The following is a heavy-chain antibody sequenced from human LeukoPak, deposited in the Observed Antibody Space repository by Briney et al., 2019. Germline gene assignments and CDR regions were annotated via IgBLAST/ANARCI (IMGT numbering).Heavy chain of an antibody. D-gene: IGHD1-7*01. CDR3: ARDLDNWNYVD. CDR1: GSTFSSYS. V-gene: IGHV3-21*01. CDR2: ISSSSSYI. Sequence: PGGSLRLSCAASGSTFSSYSMNWVRQAPGKGLEWVSSISSSSSYIYYAGSVKGRFTISRDNAKNSLYLQMNSLRAEDTAVYYCARDLDNWNYVDWGQGTLVTVSS. J-gene: IGHJ4*02.